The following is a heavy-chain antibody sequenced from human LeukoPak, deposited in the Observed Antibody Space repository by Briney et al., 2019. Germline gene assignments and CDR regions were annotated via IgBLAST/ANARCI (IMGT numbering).Heavy chain of an antibody. CDR1: GCSLSSYY. CDR3: ARGRGSYYY. Sequence: SETLSLTCTVSGCSLSSYYWSWIRQPPGKGLEWIGYIYYSGSTNYNPSLKSRVTISVDTTKNQFSLKLSSVTAADTAVYYCARGRGSYYYWGQGTLVTVSS. CDR2: IYYSGST. J-gene: IGHJ4*02. V-gene: IGHV4-59*01. D-gene: IGHD1-26*01.